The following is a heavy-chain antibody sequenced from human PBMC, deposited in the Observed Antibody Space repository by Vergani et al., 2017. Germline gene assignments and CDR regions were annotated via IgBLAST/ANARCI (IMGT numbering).Heavy chain of an antibody. V-gene: IGHV1-24*01. D-gene: IGHD3-16*01. Sequence: QVQLVQSRAEVKKPGASVKVSCKVSGYTLPELSMHWVRQAPGKGLEWMGGFDPEDGETIYAQKFQGRVTMTEDTSTDTAYMELSSLRSEDTAVYYCATDDYVWGSLTNWGQGTLVTVSS. CDR3: ATDDYVWGSLTN. J-gene: IGHJ4*02. CDR2: FDPEDGET. CDR1: GYTLPELS.